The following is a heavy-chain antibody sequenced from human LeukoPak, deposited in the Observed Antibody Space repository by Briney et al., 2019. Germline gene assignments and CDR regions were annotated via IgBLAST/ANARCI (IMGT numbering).Heavy chain of an antibody. Sequence: PGGSLRLSCAASGFTFSSYAMHWVRQASGKGLEWVAVISYHGSNKYYADSVKGRFTISRDNSKNTLYLQMNSLRAEDTAVYYCARDQLPEGAAAGIGFDYWGQGTLVTVSS. V-gene: IGHV3-30-3*01. CDR1: GFTFSSYA. J-gene: IGHJ4*02. CDR3: ARDQLPEGAAAGIGFDY. CDR2: ISYHGSNK. D-gene: IGHD6-13*01.